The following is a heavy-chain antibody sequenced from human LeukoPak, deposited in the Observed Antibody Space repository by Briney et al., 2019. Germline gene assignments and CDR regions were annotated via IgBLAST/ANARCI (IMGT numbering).Heavy chain of an antibody. Sequence: SETLSLTCSVSVVSISSLTWIRQSPGKGLEWIGYIYDSGTTNYNPALKSRLTLSVDRSRKQFSLTLKFVTAADTAVYYCARDYDSSGNLDYWGQGTLVTVSS. J-gene: IGHJ4*02. CDR3: ARDYDSSGNLDY. CDR1: VVSISS. D-gene: IGHD3-22*01. CDR2: IYDSGTT. V-gene: IGHV4-59*12.